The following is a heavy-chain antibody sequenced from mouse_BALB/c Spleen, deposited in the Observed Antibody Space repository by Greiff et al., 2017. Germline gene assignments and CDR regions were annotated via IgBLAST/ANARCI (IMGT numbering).Heavy chain of an antibody. D-gene: IGHD2-4*01. CDR1: GDSITSGY. Sequence: EVQLVESGPSLVKPSQTLSLTCSVTGDSITSGYWNWIRKFPGNKLEYMGYISYSGSTYYNPSLKSRISITRDTSKNQYYLQLNSVTTEDTATYYCARPTMITRGGFAYWGQGTLVTVSA. CDR3: ARPTMITRGGFAY. J-gene: IGHJ3*01. CDR2: ISYSGST. V-gene: IGHV3-8*02.